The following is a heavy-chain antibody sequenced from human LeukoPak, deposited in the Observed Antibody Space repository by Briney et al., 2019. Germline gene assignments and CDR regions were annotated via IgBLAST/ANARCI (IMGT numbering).Heavy chain of an antibody. CDR1: GFTFSSYG. CDR3: AKAPERYCSGGSSDGAFDI. CDR2: IRYDGSNK. J-gene: IGHJ3*02. V-gene: IGHV3-30*02. Sequence: GGSLRLSCAASGFTFSSYGMHWVRQAPGKGLEWVAFIRYDGSNKYYADSVKGRFTISRDNSKNTLYLQMNSLRAEDTAVYDCAKAPERYCSGGSSDGAFDIWGQGTMVTVSS. D-gene: IGHD2-15*01.